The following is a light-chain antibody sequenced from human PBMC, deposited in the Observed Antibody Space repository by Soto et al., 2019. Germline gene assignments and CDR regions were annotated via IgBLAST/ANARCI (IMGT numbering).Light chain of an antibody. J-gene: IGKJ2*01. V-gene: IGKV3-15*01. Sequence: EIVMTQSPATLSVSPGERATLSCRASQSISRYLAWYQQKPGQAPRLLIYGASTRATGIPARFSGSGSGTDFTLTISSLQSEDFAVYYCQQYNSWPYTFGQGTKLEIK. CDR2: GAS. CDR1: QSISRY. CDR3: QQYNSWPYT.